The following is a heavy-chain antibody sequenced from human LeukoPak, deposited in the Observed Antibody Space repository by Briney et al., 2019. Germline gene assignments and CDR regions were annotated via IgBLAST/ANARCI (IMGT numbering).Heavy chain of an antibody. CDR1: NNFIRNGYY. CDR2: IYHSGST. CDR3: ARENYQGAFDI. V-gene: IGHV4-38-2*01. D-gene: IGHD1-7*01. Sequence: PSETLSLTCAVSNNFIRNGYYWGWIRQPPGKGLEWIGSIYHSGSTYYNPSPKSRLTISLDTSKSHFSLNLSSVTAADTAVYYCARENYQGAFDIWGQGTMVTVSS. J-gene: IGHJ3*02.